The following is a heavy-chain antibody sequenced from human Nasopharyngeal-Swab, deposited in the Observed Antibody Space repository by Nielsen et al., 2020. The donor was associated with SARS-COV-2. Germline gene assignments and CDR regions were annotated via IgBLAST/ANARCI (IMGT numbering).Heavy chain of an antibody. V-gene: IGHV3-33*01. Sequence: GGSLKISCAASGFTFSSYGMHWVRQAPGKGLEWVAVIWYDGSNKYYADSVKGRFTISRDNSKNTLYLQMNSLRAEDTAVYYCARGQESYSSSWLNWYFDLWGRGTLVTVSS. CDR2: IWYDGSNK. CDR3: ARGQESYSSSWLNWYFDL. CDR1: GFTFSSYG. D-gene: IGHD6-13*01. J-gene: IGHJ2*01.